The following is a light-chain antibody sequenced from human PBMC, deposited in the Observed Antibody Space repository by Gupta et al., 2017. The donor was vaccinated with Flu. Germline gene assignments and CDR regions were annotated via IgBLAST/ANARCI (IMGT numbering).Light chain of an antibody. J-gene: IGKJ1*01. CDR3: QQSYITPRT. Sequence: PPSLSASVGERVTITCRPSKSISIYLNWSQQKAGKAPKLLIYGTSSLQSGVPSRFSGSGSGTDFTLSISSLQPEDFATYYCQQSYITPRTFGPGTKVEIK. CDR1: KSISIY. CDR2: GTS. V-gene: IGKV1-39*01.